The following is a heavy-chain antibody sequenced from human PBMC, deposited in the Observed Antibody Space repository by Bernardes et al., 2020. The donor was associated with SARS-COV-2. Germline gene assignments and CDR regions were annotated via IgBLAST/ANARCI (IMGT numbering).Heavy chain of an antibody. CDR1: GFTFSSYG. V-gene: IGHV3-30*18. CDR3: AKDRRWLVTTPPPIFDY. Sequence: GGSLRLSCAASGFTFSSYGMHWVRQAPGKGLEWVAVISYDGSNKYYADSVKGRFTISRDNSKNTLYLQMNSLRAEDTAVYYCAKDRRWLVTTPPPIFDYWGQGTLVTVSS. CDR2: ISYDGSNK. J-gene: IGHJ4*02. D-gene: IGHD6-19*01.